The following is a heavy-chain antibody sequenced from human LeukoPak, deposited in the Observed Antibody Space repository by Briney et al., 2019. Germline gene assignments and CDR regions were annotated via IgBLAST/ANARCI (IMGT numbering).Heavy chain of an antibody. CDR3: ARDTDGYVDY. D-gene: IGHD4-17*01. J-gene: IGHJ4*02. Sequence: SETLSLTCTVSGGSISSSSYYWGWIRQPPGKGLEWIGSIYYSGSTYYNPSLKSRVTISVDKSKNQFSLKLSAVPAADTAVYYCARDTDGYVDYWGQGTLVTVSS. CDR1: GGSISSSSYY. V-gene: IGHV4-39*07. CDR2: IYYSGST.